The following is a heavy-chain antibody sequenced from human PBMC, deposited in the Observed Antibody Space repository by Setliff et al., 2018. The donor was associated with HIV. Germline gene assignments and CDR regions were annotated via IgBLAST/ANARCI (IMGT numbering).Heavy chain of an antibody. CDR1: GGFISSYY. J-gene: IGHJ4*02. CDR2: IYTSGST. Sequence: SETLSLTCTVSGGFISSYYWNWIRQPAGKGLEWIGRIYTSGSTNYDPSLKSRVTMSVDTSKNQFSLRLSSVTAADTAVYYCARGAIAAAGDFDYWGQGTLVTVSS. D-gene: IGHD6-13*01. V-gene: IGHV4-4*07. CDR3: ARGAIAAAGDFDY.